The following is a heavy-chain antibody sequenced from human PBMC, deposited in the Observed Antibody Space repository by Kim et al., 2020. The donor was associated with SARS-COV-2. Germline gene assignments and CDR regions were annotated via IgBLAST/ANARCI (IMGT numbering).Heavy chain of an antibody. J-gene: IGHJ3*02. Sequence: SETLSLTCTVSGGSISSFYWSWIRQSPGKGLEWIGYSYYSVSTNYNPSLKSRVTILVDTSKNQFSLKLTSVTPVDTAVYYCARAGAVAGLYAFDIWGQGTVVTVSS. CDR2: SYYSVST. CDR1: GGSISSFY. D-gene: IGHD6-19*01. V-gene: IGHV4-59*01. CDR3: ARAGAVAGLYAFDI.